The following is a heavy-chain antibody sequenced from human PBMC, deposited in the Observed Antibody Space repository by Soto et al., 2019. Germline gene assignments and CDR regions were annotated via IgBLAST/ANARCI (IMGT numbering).Heavy chain of an antibody. V-gene: IGHV3-30-3*01. CDR1: GFTFSSYA. CDR2: ISYDGSNK. CDR3: ARAPQWELYYYYYYGMDV. D-gene: IGHD1-26*01. J-gene: IGHJ6*02. Sequence: GGSLRLSCAASGFTFSSYAMHWVRQAPGKRLEWVAVISYDGSNKYYADSVKGRFTISRDNSKNTLYLQMNSLRAEDTAVYYCARAPQWELYYYYYYGMDVWGQGTTVTVSS.